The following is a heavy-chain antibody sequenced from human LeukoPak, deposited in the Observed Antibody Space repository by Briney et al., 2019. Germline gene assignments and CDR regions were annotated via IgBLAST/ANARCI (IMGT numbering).Heavy chain of an antibody. CDR3: AITPTVTTTSDDYYYYGMDV. J-gene: IGHJ6*02. V-gene: IGHV1-69*13. CDR1: GGTFSSYA. CDR2: IIPIFGTA. Sequence: ASVKVSCKASGGTFSSYAISWVRQAPGQGLEWMGGIIPIFGTANYAQKFQGRVTITADESTSTAYMELSSLRSEDTAVYYCAITPTVTTTSDDYYYYGMDVWGQGTTVTVS. D-gene: IGHD4-17*01.